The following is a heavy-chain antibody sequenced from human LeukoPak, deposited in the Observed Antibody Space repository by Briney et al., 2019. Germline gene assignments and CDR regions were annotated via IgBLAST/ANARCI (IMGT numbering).Heavy chain of an antibody. V-gene: IGHV3-15*01. CDR2: IKSKTDGGTT. D-gene: IGHD3-10*01. CDR1: GFTFSNAW. Sequence: GGSLRLSCAASGFTFSNAWMSWVRQAPGKGLEWVGRIKSKTDGGTTDYAAPVKGRFTISRDDSKNTLYLQMNSLKTEVTAVYYWTTKWFGDHPPYWGQGTLVTVSS. J-gene: IGHJ4*02. CDR3: TTKWFGDHPPY.